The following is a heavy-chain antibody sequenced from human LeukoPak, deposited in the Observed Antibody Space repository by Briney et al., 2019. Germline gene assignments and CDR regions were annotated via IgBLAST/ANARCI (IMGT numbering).Heavy chain of an antibody. CDR3: ARGSSGDSGRFDY. V-gene: IGHV4-59*01. J-gene: IGHJ4*02. D-gene: IGHD1-26*01. CDR1: GGSISSYY. Sequence: PSETLSLTCSVSGGSISSYYWSWIRQPPGKGLEWIGYIYYTGSTNYNPSLKSRVTISEDTSKNQFSLKLSSVTTADTAVYYCARGSSGDSGRFDYWGQGTLVTVSS. CDR2: IYYTGST.